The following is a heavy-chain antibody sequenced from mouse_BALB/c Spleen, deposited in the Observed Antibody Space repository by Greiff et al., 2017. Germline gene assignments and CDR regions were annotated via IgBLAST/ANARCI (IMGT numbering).Heavy chain of an antibody. J-gene: IGHJ4*01. CDR3: DRHYRAVDY. Sequence: QVQLKESGPDLVAPSQSLSITCTVPGLSLTSYGVHWVRQPPGKGLEWLSVIWSDGSTTYISALKSRLSISKDNSKSQVFLKMNSLQADDTAMYYYDRHYRAVDYWGQGTTVAVTS. CDR2: IWSDGST. V-gene: IGHV2-6-2*01. CDR1: GLSLTSYG.